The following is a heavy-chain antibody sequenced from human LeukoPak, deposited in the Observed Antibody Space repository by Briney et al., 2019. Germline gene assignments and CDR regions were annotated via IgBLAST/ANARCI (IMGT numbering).Heavy chain of an antibody. Sequence: GGSLRLSCAASGFTFSSYAMHWVRQAPGKGREWVAFIRYDGSNKYYADSVKGRFTISRDNSKNTLYLQMNSLRAEDTAVYYCAKDRGYNFGVDYWGQGTLVTVSS. D-gene: IGHD5-24*01. CDR1: GFTFSSYA. J-gene: IGHJ4*02. CDR2: IRYDGSNK. V-gene: IGHV3-30*02. CDR3: AKDRGYNFGVDY.